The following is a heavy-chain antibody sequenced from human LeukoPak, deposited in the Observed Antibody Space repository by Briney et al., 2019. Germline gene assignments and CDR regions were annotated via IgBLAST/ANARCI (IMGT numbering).Heavy chain of an antibody. D-gene: IGHD6-19*01. J-gene: IGHJ4*02. CDR1: GFTFSKYW. V-gene: IGHV3-7*01. CDR2: IKEDGSQI. Sequence: GGSLRLSGVGSGFTFSKYWMNWVRQAPGKGLEWVANIKEDGSQIYYVDSVRGRFTISRDNAKNSVYLQMNSLRAEDTAVYYCAGSSGWLFDYWGQGSLVAVSS. CDR3: AGSSGWLFDY.